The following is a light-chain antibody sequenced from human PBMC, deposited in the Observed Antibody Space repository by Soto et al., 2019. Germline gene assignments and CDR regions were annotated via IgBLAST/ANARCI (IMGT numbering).Light chain of an antibody. Sequence: SVLTQPPSVSGAPGQRVTISCTGSSSNIGEGYDVHWYQQLPGTAPKLLIYGNSNRPSGVPDRFSGSKSGTSASLAITGLQAEDEADYYCQSYASRLRGVFGGATKRTVL. J-gene: IGLJ2*01. CDR2: GNS. V-gene: IGLV1-40*01. CDR1: SSNIGEGYD. CDR3: QSYASRLRGV.